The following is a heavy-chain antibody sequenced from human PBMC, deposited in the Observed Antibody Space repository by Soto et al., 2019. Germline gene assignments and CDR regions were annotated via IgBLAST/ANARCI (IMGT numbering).Heavy chain of an antibody. V-gene: IGHV3-33*01. Sequence: PGGSLRLSCAASGFSFSNYGMDWVRQTPGKGLEWVAVIWDDGSNKYYEDSVKGRFTISRDNSRNILYLELNSLRVEDTAVYYCASAPPPRDYCSQSFDASGQGTLLTVSS. CDR2: IWDDGSNK. CDR3: ASAPPPRDYCSQSFDA. D-gene: IGHD2-21*02. J-gene: IGHJ5*02. CDR1: GFSFSNYG.